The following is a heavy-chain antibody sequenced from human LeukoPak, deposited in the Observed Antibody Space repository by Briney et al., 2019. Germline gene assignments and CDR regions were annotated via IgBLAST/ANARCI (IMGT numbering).Heavy chain of an antibody. CDR3: VRGPLYGYGIFDY. J-gene: IGHJ4*02. CDR1: GYTFTGNF. V-gene: IGHV1-2*06. Sequence: ASVKVSCKASGYTFTGNFMHWVRQAPGQGLEWMGRIIPNNGGTNYAQKFQGRVTMTRDTSISTAYMELSRLISDDTAVYYCVRGPLYGYGIFDYWGQGTLVTVSS. CDR2: IIPNNGGT. D-gene: IGHD5-18*01.